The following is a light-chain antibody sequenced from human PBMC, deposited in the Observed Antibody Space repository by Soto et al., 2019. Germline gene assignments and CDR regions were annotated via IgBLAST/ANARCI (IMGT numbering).Light chain of an antibody. Sequence: DIQMTRSPSTLSASVGDRVTITCRASQSAGSGLAWYQQKPGRAPKLLISDASSLEGGVPSRFSGSGSGTEFTLTINGLQPDDFATYYCQQYSSYSVTFGPGTKVEIK. V-gene: IGKV1-5*01. J-gene: IGKJ1*01. CDR3: QQYSSYSVT. CDR2: DAS. CDR1: QSAGSG.